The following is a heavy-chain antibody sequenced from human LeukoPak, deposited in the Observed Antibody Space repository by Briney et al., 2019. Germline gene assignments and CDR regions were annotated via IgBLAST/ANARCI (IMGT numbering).Heavy chain of an antibody. V-gene: IGHV4-59*01. CDR2: IHQTGST. CDR3: AREGAFGYYYGMDV. CDR1: GRSISGYY. Sequence: KRSETLSLTCTVSGRSISGYYWSWIRQPPGGRLGWLGYIHQTGSTNYSPSLASRVTMSVDTSKNQFSLKLPSVTAADTAVYHCAREGAFGYYYGMDVWGQGTTVTVSS. D-gene: IGHD3-3*01. J-gene: IGHJ6*02.